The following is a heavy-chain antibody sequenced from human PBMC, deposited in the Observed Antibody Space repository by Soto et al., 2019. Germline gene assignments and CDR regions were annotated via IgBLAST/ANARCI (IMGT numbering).Heavy chain of an antibody. CDR1: GYTFTAYY. V-gene: IGHV1-2*02. CDR2: INTKFGDT. D-gene: IGHD3-10*01. CDR3: ARNMDYFYGPGSGNGHGV. Sequence: QVQLVQSGAEVKEPGDSVRVSCEASGYTFTAYYIHWVRQVPGQGLEWMGWINTKFGDTTYAKDFQGRGTMTRDMSISTVYMEVSRLPSDDTAIYYCARNMDYFYGPGSGNGHGVWGQGTTVTVFS. J-gene: IGHJ6*02.